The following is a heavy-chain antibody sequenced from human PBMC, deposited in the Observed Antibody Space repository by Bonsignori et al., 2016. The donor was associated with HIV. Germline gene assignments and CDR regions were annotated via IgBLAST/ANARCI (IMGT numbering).Heavy chain of an antibody. CDR3: ARHYTTYPF. D-gene: IGHD2-2*02. CDR1: GFTFSTYE. Sequence: EVQLVDSGGGLIQPGGSLRLSCVTSGFTFSTYEMDWVRQAPGKGLEWISYISSSGRTIYYADSVKGRFTISRDNAKNALFLQMNSLRAEDTAVYYCARHYTTYPFWGQGTLVTVS. V-gene: IGHV3-48*03. CDR2: ISSSGRTI. J-gene: IGHJ4*02.